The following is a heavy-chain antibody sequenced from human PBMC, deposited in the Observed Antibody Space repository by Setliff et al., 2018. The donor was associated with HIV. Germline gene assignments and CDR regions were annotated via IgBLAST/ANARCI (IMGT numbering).Heavy chain of an antibody. CDR1: GYTFNSYG. J-gene: IGHJ5*02. CDR3: ARDLTVYAIVNWFDP. CDR2: ISAYNGNT. D-gene: IGHD2-8*01. V-gene: IGHV1-18*01. Sequence: RASVKVSCKTSGYTFNSYGISWVRQAPGQGLEWMGWISAYNGNTNYAQKLQGRVTMTTDTSTSTAYMELRSLRSDDTAVYYCARDLTVYAIVNWFDPWGQGTLVTVSS.